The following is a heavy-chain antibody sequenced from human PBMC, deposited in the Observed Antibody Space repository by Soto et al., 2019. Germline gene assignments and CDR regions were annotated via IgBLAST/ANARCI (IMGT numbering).Heavy chain of an antibody. D-gene: IGHD3-3*01. CDR1: GFTFSSYA. CDR3: AKDRGITIFGALDY. CDR2: ISGSGGST. J-gene: IGHJ4*02. V-gene: IGHV3-23*01. Sequence: PGGSLRLSCAASGFTFSSYAMSWFRQAPGKGLEWVSAISGSGGSTYYADSVKGRFTISRDNSKNTLYLQMNSLRAEDTAVYYCAKDRGITIFGALDYWGQGTLVTVSS.